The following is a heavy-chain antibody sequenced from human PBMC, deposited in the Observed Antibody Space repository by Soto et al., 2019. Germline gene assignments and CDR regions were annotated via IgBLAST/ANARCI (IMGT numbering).Heavy chain of an antibody. D-gene: IGHD6-25*01. V-gene: IGHV4-34*01. J-gene: IGHJ6*02. CDR3: ARVSPGAAAVYYYYYGMDV. Sequence: PSETLSLTCAVYGGSFSGYYWSWIRQPPGKGLEWIGEINHSGSTSYNPSLKSRVTISVDTSKNQFSLKLSSVTAADTAVYYCARVSPGAAAVYYYYYGMDVWGQGTTVTVSS. CDR1: GGSFSGYY. CDR2: INHSGST.